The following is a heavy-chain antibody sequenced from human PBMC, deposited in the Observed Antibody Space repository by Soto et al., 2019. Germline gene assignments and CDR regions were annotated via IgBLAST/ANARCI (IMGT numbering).Heavy chain of an antibody. D-gene: IGHD2-15*01. CDR2: ISGSGGST. CDR3: AKALTLRLGYCSGCRCYSDY. CDR1: GFTFSSYA. V-gene: IGHV3-23*01. Sequence: GGSLRLSCAASGFTFSSYAMSWVRQAPGKGLEWVSAISGSGGSTYYADSVKGRFTISRDNSKNTLYLQTNSLRAEDTAVYYYAKALTLRLGYCSGCRCYSDYCGEGTLVYVPS. J-gene: IGHJ4*01.